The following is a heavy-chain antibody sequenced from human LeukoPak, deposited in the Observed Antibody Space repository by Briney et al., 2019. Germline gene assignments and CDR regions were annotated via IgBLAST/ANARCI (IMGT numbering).Heavy chain of an antibody. J-gene: IGHJ5*02. D-gene: IGHD1-26*01. CDR2: IYYRGST. Sequence: PSETLSLTCTVSGGSISSYYWSWIRQPPGKGLEWIGYIYYRGSTNYDPSLKRRVTISVDTSKTQFSLKLRSVTAADTAVYYCARHVVGATYGFDPWGQGTLVTVSS. CDR1: GGSISSYY. V-gene: IGHV4-59*08. CDR3: ARHVVGATYGFDP.